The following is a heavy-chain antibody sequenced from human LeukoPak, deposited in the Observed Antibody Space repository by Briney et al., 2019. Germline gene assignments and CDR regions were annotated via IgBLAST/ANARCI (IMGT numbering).Heavy chain of an antibody. CDR1: GCTFSSYA. V-gene: IGHV1-69*04. D-gene: IGHD2-15*01. CDR2: IIPIFGIA. J-gene: IGHJ6*02. Sequence: SVNVSCKACGCTFSSYAISWVRQAPGQGLEWMGRIIPIFGIANYAQKFQGRVTITADKSTSTAYMELSSLRSEDTAVYYCARDQAVVVAAEDYYGMDVWGQGTTVTVSS. CDR3: ARDQAVVVAAEDYYGMDV.